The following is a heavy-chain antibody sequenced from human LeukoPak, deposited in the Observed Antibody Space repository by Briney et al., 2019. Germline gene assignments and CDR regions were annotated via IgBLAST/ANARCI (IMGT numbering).Heavy chain of an antibody. Sequence: ASVKVSCKASGYTFTSYGISWVRQAPGQGLEWMGWISAYNGNTNYAQKLQGRVTMTTDTSTSTAYMELRSLRSDDTAVYYRARIPAAVAGTDWFDPWGQGTLVTVSS. CDR3: ARIPAAVAGTDWFDP. V-gene: IGHV1-18*01. CDR1: GYTFTSYG. D-gene: IGHD6-19*01. J-gene: IGHJ5*02. CDR2: ISAYNGNT.